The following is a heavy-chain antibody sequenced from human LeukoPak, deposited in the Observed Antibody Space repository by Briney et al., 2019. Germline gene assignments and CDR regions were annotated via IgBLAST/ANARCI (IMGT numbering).Heavy chain of an antibody. CDR2: ITPDGGST. CDR1: GFTFSGHW. CDR3: TRSGYSNGYDF. V-gene: IGHV3-74*03. J-gene: IGHJ4*02. Sequence: GGSLRLSCVASGFTFSGHWMHWVRQVPGKGLVAVSRITPDGGSTAYADSVKGRFTISRDNDKNTLYLEMNSLTAEDTALYHCTRSGYSNGYDFWGQGTLVTVSS. D-gene: IGHD6-19*01.